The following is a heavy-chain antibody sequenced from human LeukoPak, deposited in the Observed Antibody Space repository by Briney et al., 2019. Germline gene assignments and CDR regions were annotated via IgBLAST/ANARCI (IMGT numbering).Heavy chain of an antibody. V-gene: IGHV4-38-2*01. Sequence: SETLSLTCAVSGYSISSGYYWGWIRQPPGKGLEWIGSIHHSGSTYYNPSLKSRVTISVDTSKNQFSLKLSSVTAADTAVYYCARRAGYCSSTSCYNWFDPWGQGTLVTVSS. CDR1: GYSISSGYY. J-gene: IGHJ5*02. D-gene: IGHD2-2*01. CDR3: ARRAGYCSSTSCYNWFDP. CDR2: IHHSGST.